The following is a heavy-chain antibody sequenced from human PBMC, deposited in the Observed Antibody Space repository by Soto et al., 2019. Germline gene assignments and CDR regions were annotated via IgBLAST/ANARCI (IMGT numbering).Heavy chain of an antibody. CDR3: ARDQSGAADV. V-gene: IGHV4-4*07. J-gene: IGHJ3*01. CDR1: GASVTTFS. Sequence: QVQLQESGPGRVEPSETLSLTCIVSGASVTTFSWNWIRQSAGKGLEWIGRIYTDGSTSYIPSLNSGITLSLDTSKKQISLNLKFVTAADKAVYVCARDQSGAADVWGQGTMVTVA. CDR2: IYTDGST. D-gene: IGHD7-27*01.